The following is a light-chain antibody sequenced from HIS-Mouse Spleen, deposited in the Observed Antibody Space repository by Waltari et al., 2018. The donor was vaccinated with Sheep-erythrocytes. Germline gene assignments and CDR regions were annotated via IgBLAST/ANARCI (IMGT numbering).Light chain of an antibody. CDR3: QQYNNWPPFLT. CDR1: QSVSSN. Sequence: EIVMTQSPATLSVSPGERATLSCRASQSVSSNLAWYQQKPGQAPRLLIYGASTRATGIPARFSGSGSGTEFTLTISSMQSEDFAVYYCQQYNNWPPFLTFGGGTK. V-gene: IGKV3-15*01. J-gene: IGKJ4*01. CDR2: GAS.